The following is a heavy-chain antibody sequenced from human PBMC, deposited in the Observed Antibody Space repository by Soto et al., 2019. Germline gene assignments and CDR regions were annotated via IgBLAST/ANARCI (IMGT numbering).Heavy chain of an antibody. CDR1: GGSITSSNY. CDR2: MFYSGNT. D-gene: IGHD3-9*01. CDR3: ARHRDYDILTGYQYYSDF. Sequence: PSETLSLTCTVSGGSITSSNYWGWIRQPPGKGLEWIGSMFYSGNTYYNSSLKSRVTISVDTPKNQFSLKLSSVTAADTAVYYCARHRDYDILTGYQYYSDFWGQGTLVTVSS. V-gene: IGHV4-39*01. J-gene: IGHJ4*02.